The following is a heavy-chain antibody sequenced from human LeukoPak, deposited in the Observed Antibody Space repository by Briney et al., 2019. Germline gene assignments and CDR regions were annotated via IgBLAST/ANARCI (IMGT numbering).Heavy chain of an antibody. V-gene: IGHV3-21*01. D-gene: IGHD3-9*01. Sequence: GGSLRLSCAVSGFTLSHSPMHWVRQAPGKGLEWVSSISSSSSYIYYADSVKGRFTISRDNAKNSLYLQMNSLRAEDTAVYYCARLGSYDILTGYYGPWGQGTLVTVSS. CDR3: ARLGSYDILTGYYGP. CDR1: GFTLSHSP. CDR2: ISSSSSYI. J-gene: IGHJ5*02.